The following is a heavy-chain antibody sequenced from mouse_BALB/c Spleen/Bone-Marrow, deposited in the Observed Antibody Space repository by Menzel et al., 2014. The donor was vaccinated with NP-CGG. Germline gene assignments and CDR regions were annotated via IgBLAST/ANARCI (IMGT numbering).Heavy chain of an antibody. Sequence: VQLQQSGAELAKPGAPVKMSCKASGYTFTSYWMHWVKQRPGQGLEWIGNINPSTSYTEYNRKFKDKATLTADKSSSTAYMRLNSLTSEDSAVYYCARSYVKNVVYCGQGATLTVSS. CDR3: ARSYVKNVVY. D-gene: IGHD2-1*01. CDR1: GYTFTSYW. CDR2: INPSTSYT. J-gene: IGHJ2*01. V-gene: IGHV1-7*01.